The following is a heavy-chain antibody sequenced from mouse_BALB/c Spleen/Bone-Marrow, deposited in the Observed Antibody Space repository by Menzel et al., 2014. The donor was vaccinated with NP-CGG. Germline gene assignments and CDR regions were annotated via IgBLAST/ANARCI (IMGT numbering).Heavy chain of an antibody. D-gene: IGHD2-1*01. V-gene: IGHV1-5*01. CDR2: IYPGNSDT. CDR1: GYTFTGYW. Sequence: VQLQHSGTVLARPGASVKMSCKASGYTFTGYWMHWVKQRPGQGLEWIGAIYPGNSDTSYNQKFKGKAKLTAVTSTSTAYMELSSLTNEDSAVYYCTVPYGNYVGYYAMDYWGQGTSVTVSS. J-gene: IGHJ4*01. CDR3: TVPYGNYVGYYAMDY.